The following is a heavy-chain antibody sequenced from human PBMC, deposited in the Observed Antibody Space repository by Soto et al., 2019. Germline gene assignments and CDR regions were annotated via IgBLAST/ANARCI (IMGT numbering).Heavy chain of an antibody. D-gene: IGHD6-13*01. V-gene: IGHV1-18*01. CDR2: ISGYNGNT. Sequence: QVQLVQSGTEVKKPGASVKVSCKASGYTFSNYGISWVRQAPGQGPEWMGWISGYNGNTKYAQTLQGRVTMTTDTSTSTAYMELRSLRSDDTAVYYCARGGSSWSAEYYQYWGQGTLVIVSS. CDR3: ARGGSSWSAEYYQY. J-gene: IGHJ1*01. CDR1: GYTFSNYG.